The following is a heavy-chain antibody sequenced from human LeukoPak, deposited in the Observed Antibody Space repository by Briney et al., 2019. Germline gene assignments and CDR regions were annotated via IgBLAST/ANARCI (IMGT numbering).Heavy chain of an antibody. CDR3: AREGHYSSSLYKYFQH. V-gene: IGHV4-34*01. J-gene: IGHJ1*01. D-gene: IGHD6-13*01. Sequence: PSETLSLTCAVYGGSFSGYYWSWIRQPPGKGLEWIGEINHSGSTNYNPSLKSRVTISVDTSKNQFPLKLSSVTAADTAVYYCAREGHYSSSLYKYFQHWGQGTLVTVSS. CDR2: INHSGST. CDR1: GGSFSGYY.